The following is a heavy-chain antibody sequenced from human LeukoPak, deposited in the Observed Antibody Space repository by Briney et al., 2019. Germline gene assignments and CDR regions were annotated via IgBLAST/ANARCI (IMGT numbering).Heavy chain of an antibody. CDR2: IYYSGST. CDR1: GGSISSYY. CDR3: TRYCSGGSCYWGHYFDY. Sequence: SETLSLTCTVSGGSISSYYWSWIRQPPGKGLEGIGYIYYSGSTNYNPSLKSRVTISVDTSKNQFSLKLGSVTAADTAVYYCTRYCSGGSCYWGHYFDYWGQGTLVTVSS. V-gene: IGHV4-59*01. J-gene: IGHJ4*02. D-gene: IGHD2-15*01.